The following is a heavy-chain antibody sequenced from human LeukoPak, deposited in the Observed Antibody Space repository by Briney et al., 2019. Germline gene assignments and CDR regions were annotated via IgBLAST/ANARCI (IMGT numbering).Heavy chain of an antibody. CDR2: IHYTGRT. D-gene: IGHD3-22*01. V-gene: IGHV4-59*01. Sequence: SETLSLTCTVSGCSISTDYWNWIRQPPGKGLEWIGYIHYTGRTNYNPSLKSRLTISIDTSKNQFSLALTSVTAADTAVYYCARVGDSSGYYRRYYYYMDVWGKGTTVTISS. J-gene: IGHJ6*03. CDR1: GCSISTDY. CDR3: ARVGDSSGYYRRYYYYMDV.